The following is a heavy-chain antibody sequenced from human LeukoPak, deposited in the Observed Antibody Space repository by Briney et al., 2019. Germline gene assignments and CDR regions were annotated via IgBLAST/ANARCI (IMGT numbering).Heavy chain of an antibody. V-gene: IGHV4-39*01. D-gene: IGHD5-24*01. CDR2: LHFSGTP. CDR3: TRGGEVYKLGNC. Sequence: SETLTLTCTVSDDSIRINNYYWSWIRQPPGKGLEWVGTLHFSGTPYYSPSLNSRVSISVDTSKNQFALMLKSVTATDTAVYYCTRGGEVYKLGNCWGQGTLVTVSS. J-gene: IGHJ4*02. CDR1: DDSIRINNYY.